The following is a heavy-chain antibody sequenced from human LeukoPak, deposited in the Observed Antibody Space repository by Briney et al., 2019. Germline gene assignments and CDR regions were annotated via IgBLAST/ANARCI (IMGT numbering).Heavy chain of an antibody. J-gene: IGHJ4*02. CDR2: IIPIFGTA. D-gene: IGHD3-22*01. Sequence: GASVRVSCKASGYTFSNFGINWVRQAPGQGLEWMGGIIPIFGTANYAQKFQGRVTITADESTSTAYMELSSLRSEDTAVYYCARGGYDTHFDYWGQGTLVTVSS. CDR3: ARGGYDTHFDY. CDR1: GYTFSNFG. V-gene: IGHV1-69*13.